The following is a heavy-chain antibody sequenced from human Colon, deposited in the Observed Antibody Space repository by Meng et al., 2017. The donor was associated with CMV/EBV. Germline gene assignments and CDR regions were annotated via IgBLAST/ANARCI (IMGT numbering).Heavy chain of an antibody. J-gene: IGHJ6*02. D-gene: IGHD1/OR15-1a*01. Sequence: GGSLRLSCATSGFTFSTFAMSWVRQAPGKGLEWVSLIYSGGGDTYYGDYVKGRFTISRDNAKNMLYLQMNSLRAEDTAVYYCQTSRGPGGYFYGMDAWGQGTPVTVSS. CDR2: IYSGGGDT. CDR3: QTSRGPGGYFYGMDA. CDR1: GFTFSTFA. V-gene: IGHV3-23*03.